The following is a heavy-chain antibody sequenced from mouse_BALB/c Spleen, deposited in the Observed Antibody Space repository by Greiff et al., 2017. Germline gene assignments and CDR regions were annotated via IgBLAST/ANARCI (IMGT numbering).Heavy chain of an antibody. CDR1: GFTFSSFG. J-gene: IGHJ2*01. Sequence: EVQGVESGGGLVQPGGSRKLSCAASGFTFSSFGMHWVRQAPEKGLEWVAYISSGSSTIYYADTVKGRFTISRDNPKNTLFLQMTSLRSEDTAMYYCARFEALDYWGQGTTLTVSS. CDR2: ISSGSSTI. V-gene: IGHV5-17*02. D-gene: IGHD3-2*02. CDR3: ARFEALDY.